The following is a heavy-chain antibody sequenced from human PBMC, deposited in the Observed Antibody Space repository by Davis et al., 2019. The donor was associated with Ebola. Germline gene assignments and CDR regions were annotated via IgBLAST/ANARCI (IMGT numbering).Heavy chain of an antibody. Sequence: GESLKISCAASGFTFSSYAMSWVRQAPGKGLEWVSAISGSGGSTYYADSVKGRFTFSRDNSKNTLYLQMDTLRVEDTALYYCTKGQGYFLDYWGQGTLVTVSS. V-gene: IGHV3-23*01. CDR1: GFTFSSYA. J-gene: IGHJ4*02. D-gene: IGHD6-13*01. CDR2: ISGSGGST. CDR3: TKGQGYFLDY.